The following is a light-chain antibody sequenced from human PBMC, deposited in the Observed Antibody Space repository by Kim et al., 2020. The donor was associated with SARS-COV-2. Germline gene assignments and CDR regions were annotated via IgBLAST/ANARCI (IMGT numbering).Light chain of an antibody. J-gene: IGLJ2*01. V-gene: IGLV2-8*01. CDR1: SSDVGGYNY. CDR3: SSYAGSNNVV. Sequence: GQSATLSCKCTSSDVGGYNYVSWYQQHPGKAPKLMIYEVSKRPSGVPDRFSGSKSGNTASLTVSGLQAEDEADYYCSSYAGSNNVVFGGGTQLTVL. CDR2: EVS.